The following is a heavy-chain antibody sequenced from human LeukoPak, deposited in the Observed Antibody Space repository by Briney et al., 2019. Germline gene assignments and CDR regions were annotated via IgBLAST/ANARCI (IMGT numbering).Heavy chain of an antibody. J-gene: IGHJ4*02. Sequence: GASVKVSCKASGGTFSSYAISWVRQAPGQGLEWMGGIIPIFGTANYAQKFQGRVTITTNESTSTAYMELSSLRSEDTDVYYCARGPARYDSSGYYYWGQGTLVTVSS. CDR3: ARGPARYDSSGYYY. CDR1: GGTFSSYA. V-gene: IGHV1-69*05. CDR2: IIPIFGTA. D-gene: IGHD3-22*01.